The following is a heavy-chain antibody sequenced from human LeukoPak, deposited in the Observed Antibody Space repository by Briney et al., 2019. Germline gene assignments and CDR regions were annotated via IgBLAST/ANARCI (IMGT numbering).Heavy chain of an antibody. CDR3: AKVRLTDYYFDY. J-gene: IGHJ4*02. CDR1: GFTFSSYA. CDR2: ISASGGTT. V-gene: IGHV3-23*01. Sequence: GGSLRLSCAASGFTFSSYAMSWVRQAPEKGLEWVSGISASGGTTYYADSAKGRFTISRDNSKNALYLQINSLRPEDTAVYYCAKVRLTDYYFDYWGQGTLVTVSS. D-gene: IGHD7-27*01.